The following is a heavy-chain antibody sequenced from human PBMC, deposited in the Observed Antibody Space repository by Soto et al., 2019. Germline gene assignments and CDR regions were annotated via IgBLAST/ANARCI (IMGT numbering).Heavy chain of an antibody. Sequence: EVQLVESGGGLVQAGGSLRLCCAASGFTFSSYSMNWIRQAPGKGLEWVSHITSSSSAIYYADSVKGQFTISRDNAKNSLYLQMNSLRAEDTAIYYCARGLVAAIDYWGQGILVTVSS. CDR1: GFTFSSYS. CDR3: ARGLVAAIDY. J-gene: IGHJ4*02. CDR2: ITSSSSAI. D-gene: IGHD2-15*01. V-gene: IGHV3-48*01.